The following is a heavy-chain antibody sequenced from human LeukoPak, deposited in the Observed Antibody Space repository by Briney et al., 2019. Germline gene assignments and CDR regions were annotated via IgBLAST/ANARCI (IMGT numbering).Heavy chain of an antibody. CDR3: ARQLGGRYGEYYFDY. D-gene: IGHD1-26*01. J-gene: IGHJ4*02. V-gene: IGHV4-38-2*01. CDR1: GYSINSFYY. CDR2: ISHRGST. Sequence: SETLSLTCAVSGYSINSFYYWGWILQPPGKGLELIASISHRGSTYYNLSLKRRVTIPVDTVKNHLSLKVNSVTAADTAVYYCARQLGGRYGEYYFDYWGQGTLVTVSP.